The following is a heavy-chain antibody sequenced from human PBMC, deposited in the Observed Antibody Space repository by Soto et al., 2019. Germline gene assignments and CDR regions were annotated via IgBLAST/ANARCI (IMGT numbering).Heavy chain of an antibody. V-gene: IGHV3-30*18. Sequence: QVQMVESGGGVVQPGMSLRLSCAASGFSFSAYGLHWVRQAPGKGLEWLAVISNDGRNTYYADSVTGRFTISRDNSKDTLFLQMISLRGEDTAIYYCAQVIRAASTSSNFYYYSAMDVWGQGTTVTVSS. CDR2: ISNDGRNT. CDR1: GFSFSAYG. D-gene: IGHD6-6*01. CDR3: AQVIRAASTSSNFYYYSAMDV. J-gene: IGHJ6*02.